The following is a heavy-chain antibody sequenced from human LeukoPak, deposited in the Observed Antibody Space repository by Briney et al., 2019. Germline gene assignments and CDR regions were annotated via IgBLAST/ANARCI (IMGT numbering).Heavy chain of an antibody. CDR3: ARGFGGSYYYYMDV. J-gene: IGHJ6*03. D-gene: IGHD3-3*01. V-gene: IGHV4-61*02. CDR2: IYTSGST. Sequence: PSETLSLTCTVSGGSISSGSYYWSWIRQPAGKGLEWIGRIYTSGSTNYNPSLKSRVTISVDTSKNQFSLKLSSVTAADTAVYYCARGFGGSYYYYMDVWGKGTTVTDSS. CDR1: GGSISSGSYY.